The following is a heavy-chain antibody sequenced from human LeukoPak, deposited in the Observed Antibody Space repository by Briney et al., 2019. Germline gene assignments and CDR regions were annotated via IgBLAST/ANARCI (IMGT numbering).Heavy chain of an antibody. CDR3: ARGEVVPAASYNWFDP. CDR2: INPNSGGT. CDR1: GYTFTGYY. D-gene: IGHD2-2*01. J-gene: IGHJ5*02. V-gene: IGHV1-2*02. Sequence: GASVKVSCKASGYTFTGYYMHWVRQAPGQGLEWMGWINPNSGGTNYAQKFQGRVTMTRDTSISTAYMELSRLRSDDTAVYYCARGEVVPAASYNWFDPWGQGTLVIVSS.